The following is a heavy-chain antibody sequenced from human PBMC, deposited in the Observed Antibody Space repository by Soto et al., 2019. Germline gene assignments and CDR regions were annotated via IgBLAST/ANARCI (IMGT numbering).Heavy chain of an antibody. CDR1: GGTFSSYA. V-gene: IGHV1-69*13. CDR3: ARVSWGQSIVATIRPSYYYYYGMDV. D-gene: IGHD5-12*01. Sequence: GASVKVSCKASGGTFSSYAISCVRQAPGQGLEWMGGIIPIFGTANYAQKFQGRVTITADESTSTAYMELSSLRSEDTAVYYCARVSWGQSIVATIRPSYYYYYGMDVWGQGTTVTVSS. CDR2: IIPIFGTA. J-gene: IGHJ6*02.